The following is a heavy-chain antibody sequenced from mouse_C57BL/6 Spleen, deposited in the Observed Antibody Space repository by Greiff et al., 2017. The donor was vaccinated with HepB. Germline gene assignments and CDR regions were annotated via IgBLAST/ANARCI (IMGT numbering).Heavy chain of an antibody. V-gene: IGHV5-6*01. J-gene: IGHJ2*01. Sequence: VQLKESGGDLVKPGGSLKLSCAASGFTFSNYGMSWVRQTPDKRLEWVATISSGGSYTYYPDSVKGRFTISRDNAKNTLYLQMSSLKSKDTAMYYCARQRGTAQATFDYWGQGTTLTVAS. D-gene: IGHD3-2*02. CDR2: ISSGGSYT. CDR1: GFTFSNYG. CDR3: ARQRGTAQATFDY.